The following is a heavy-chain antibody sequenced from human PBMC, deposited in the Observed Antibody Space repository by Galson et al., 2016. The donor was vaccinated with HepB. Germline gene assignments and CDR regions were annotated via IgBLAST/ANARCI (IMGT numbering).Heavy chain of an antibody. D-gene: IGHD3-3*01. CDR1: GFTFTTYY. CDR2: IKPSGGRT. CDR3: ARDSPLERIMISGVVAYYYNMDV. Sequence: SVKVSCKASGFTFTTYYLHWVRQAPGQGLEWMGTIKPSGGRTTYAQKFQGRVTMTGDTSTSTVYMELNSLTSEDTGGYYCARDSPLERIMISGVVAYYYNMDVWGKGTTVIVSS. V-gene: IGHV1-46*01. J-gene: IGHJ6*03.